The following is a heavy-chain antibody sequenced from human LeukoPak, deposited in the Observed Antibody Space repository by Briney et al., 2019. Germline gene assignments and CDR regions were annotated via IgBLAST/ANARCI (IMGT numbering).Heavy chain of an antibody. CDR1: GFTFSSYA. J-gene: IGHJ4*02. D-gene: IGHD6-19*01. CDR3: ARDRDSSGWYVDY. Sequence: PGGSLRLPCAASGFTFSSYAMHWVRQAPGKGLEWVAVISYDGSNKYYADSVKGRFTISRDNSKNTLYLQMNSLRAEDTAVYYCARDRDSSGWYVDYWGQGTLVTVSS. CDR2: ISYDGSNK. V-gene: IGHV3-30-3*01.